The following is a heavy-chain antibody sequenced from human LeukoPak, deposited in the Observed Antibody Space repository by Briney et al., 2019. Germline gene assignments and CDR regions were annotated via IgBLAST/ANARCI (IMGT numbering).Heavy chain of an antibody. CDR1: GFTFSDYY. CDR2: ISSSGSTI. J-gene: IGHJ4*02. D-gene: IGHD3-22*01. CDR3: ARDVVVYYYDLSGYYYD. V-gene: IGHV3-11*04. Sequence: GGSLRLSCAASGFTFSDYYMSWIRQAPGKGLEWVSYISSSGSTIYYADSVKGRFTISRDNTNNSLYLQMNSLRAEDTAVYYCARDVVVYYYDLSGYYYDWGQGILVTVSS.